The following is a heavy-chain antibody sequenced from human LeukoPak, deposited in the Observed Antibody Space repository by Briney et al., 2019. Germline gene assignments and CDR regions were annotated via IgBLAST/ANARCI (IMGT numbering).Heavy chain of an antibody. J-gene: IGHJ4*02. D-gene: IGHD4-23*01. CDR3: TRQLDYGGNSRLDY. CDR2: ISSSSSYM. Sequence: GGSLRLSCAASGFTFSSYAMSWVRQAPGKGLEWVSSISSSSSYMYSADSVKGRFTISRDNAKNSLYLQLNSLRAEDTAVYYCTRQLDYGGNSRLDYWGQGTLVTVSS. V-gene: IGHV3-21*01. CDR1: GFTFSSYA.